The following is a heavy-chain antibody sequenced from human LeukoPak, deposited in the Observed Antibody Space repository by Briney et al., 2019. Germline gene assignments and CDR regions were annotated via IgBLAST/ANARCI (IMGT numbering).Heavy chain of an antibody. CDR3: ARVETRDGYNYGYFDY. J-gene: IGHJ4*02. CDR2: IYYSGST. V-gene: IGHV4-59*01. CDR1: VGSISSYY. Sequence: SETLSLTCTVSVGSISSYYWSWIRQHPGKGLEWIGYIYYSGSTNYNPSLKSRVTISVDTSKNQFSLKLSSVTAADTAVYYCARVETRDGYNYGYFDYWGQGTLVTVSS. D-gene: IGHD5-24*01.